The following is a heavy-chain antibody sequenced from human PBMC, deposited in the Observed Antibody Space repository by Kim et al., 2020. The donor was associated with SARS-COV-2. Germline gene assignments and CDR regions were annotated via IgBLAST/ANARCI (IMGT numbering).Heavy chain of an antibody. D-gene: IGHD7-27*01. V-gene: IGHV3-21*01. Sequence: GGSLRLSCAASGFTFSDYSMNWVRQAPGKGLEWLSSIKYRSNYIHKAYSVKGRFTISRDKAKNSLYLQMNSQRVENKAVFYCAKKLGPDFWGQGTLVTVSS. CDR1: GFTFSDYS. CDR3: AKKLGPDF. J-gene: IGHJ4*02. CDR2: IKYRSNYI.